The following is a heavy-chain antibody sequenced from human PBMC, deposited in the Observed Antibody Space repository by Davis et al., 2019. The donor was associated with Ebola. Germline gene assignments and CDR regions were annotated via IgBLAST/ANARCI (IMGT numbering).Heavy chain of an antibody. Sequence: GESLKISCAASGFTFSTYTMNWVRQAPGKGLEWVSSISSTGSYMYYADSMKGRFTVSRDNAKTSLYLQMDSLSAEDTAVYYCARVRVDSPMVNAFDIWGQGTMVTVSS. D-gene: IGHD5-18*01. V-gene: IGHV3-21*01. CDR1: GFTFSTYT. CDR2: ISSTGSYM. CDR3: ARVRVDSPMVNAFDI. J-gene: IGHJ3*02.